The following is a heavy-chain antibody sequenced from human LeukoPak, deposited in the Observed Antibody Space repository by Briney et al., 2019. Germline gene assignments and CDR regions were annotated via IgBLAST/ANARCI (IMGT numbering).Heavy chain of an antibody. CDR1: GFTFSSYG. CDR2: IWYDGSNK. CDR3: AKCVTGWPNWFDP. J-gene: IGHJ5*02. V-gene: IGHV3-33*06. D-gene: IGHD6-19*01. Sequence: GRSLRLSCAASGFTFSSYGMHWVRQAPGKGLEWVAVIWYDGSNKYYADSVKGRFTISRDNSKNTLYLQMISLRAEDTALYYCAKCVTGWPNWFDPWGQGTLVTVSS.